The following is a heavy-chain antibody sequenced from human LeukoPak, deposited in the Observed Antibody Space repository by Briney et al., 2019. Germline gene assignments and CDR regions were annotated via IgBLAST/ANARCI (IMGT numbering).Heavy chain of an antibody. D-gene: IGHD3/OR15-3a*01. CDR2: ISGSGGST. Sequence: PGGSLRLSCAASGFTFSSYAMSWVRQAPGKGLEWVSAISGSGGSTYYADSVKGRFTISRDNSKNKLFLHMSGLRAGDTAVYYCAKGKYFDFWSGSTLDFWGQGILVTVSS. J-gene: IGHJ4*02. V-gene: IGHV3-23*01. CDR3: AKGKYFDFWSGSTLDF. CDR1: GFTFSSYA.